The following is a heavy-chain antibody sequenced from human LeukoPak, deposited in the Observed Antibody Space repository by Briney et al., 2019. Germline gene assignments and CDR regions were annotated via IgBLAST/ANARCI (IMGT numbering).Heavy chain of an antibody. CDR1: GGSISSYY. CDR3: ARDRKDYGDYEDAFDI. J-gene: IGHJ3*02. CDR2: IYYSGST. Sequence: PPETLSLTCTVSGGSISSYYWSWIRQPPGKGLEWIGYIYYSGSTNYNPSLKSRVTISVDTSKNQFSLKLSSVTAADTAVYYCARDRKDYGDYEDAFDIWGQGTMVTVSS. V-gene: IGHV4-59*01. D-gene: IGHD4-17*01.